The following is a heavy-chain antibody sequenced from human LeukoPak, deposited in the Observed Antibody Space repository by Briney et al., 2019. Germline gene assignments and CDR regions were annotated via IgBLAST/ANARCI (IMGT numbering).Heavy chain of an antibody. Sequence: SETLSLTCAVYGGSFSGYYWSWIRQPPGKGLEWIGEINHSGSTNYNPSLKSRVTISVDTSKNQLSLKLSSVTAADTAVYYCARGPIYSGSYPFDYWGQGTLVTVSS. CDR1: GGSFSGYY. CDR2: INHSGST. D-gene: IGHD1-26*01. J-gene: IGHJ4*02. V-gene: IGHV4-34*01. CDR3: ARGPIYSGSYPFDY.